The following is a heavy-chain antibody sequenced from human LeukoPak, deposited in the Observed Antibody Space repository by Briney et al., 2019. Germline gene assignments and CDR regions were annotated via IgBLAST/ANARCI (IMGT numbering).Heavy chain of an antibody. V-gene: IGHV3-21*05. D-gene: IGHD6-19*01. CDR1: GFTFSSYE. CDR2: ISSSSSYI. Sequence: GGSLRLSCAASGFTFSSYEMNWVRQAPGKGLEWVSYISSSSSYIYYADSVKGRFTISRDNAKNSLYLQMNSLRAEDTAVYYCARVKGYSSGWGEWYFDLWGRGTLVTVSS. CDR3: ARVKGYSSGWGEWYFDL. J-gene: IGHJ2*01.